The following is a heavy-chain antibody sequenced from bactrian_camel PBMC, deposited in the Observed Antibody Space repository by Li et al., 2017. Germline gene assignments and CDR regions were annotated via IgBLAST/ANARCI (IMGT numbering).Heavy chain of an antibody. D-gene: IGHD3*01. V-gene: IGHV3S54*01. J-gene: IGHJ6*01. Sequence: HVQLVESGGGSVETGGSMRLACVGSGYNVRRKNMAWARQFPGGEREVVAAIHPNGGTTYYDPSVKGRFTISKDNVKNILYLQMDNLKPEDSATYRCAASWDVTAIEALGNIASPEFGYWGEGTQVTVS. CDR3: AASWDVTAIEALGNIASPEFGY. CDR2: IHPNGGTT. CDR1: GYNVRRKN.